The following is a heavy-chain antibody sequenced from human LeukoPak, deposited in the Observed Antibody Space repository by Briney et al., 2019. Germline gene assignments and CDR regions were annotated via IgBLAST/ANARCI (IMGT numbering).Heavy chain of an antibody. V-gene: IGHV1-69*13. CDR1: GGTFSSYA. D-gene: IGHD3-22*01. J-gene: IGHJ4*02. CDR2: IIPIFGTA. Sequence: GASVKVSCMASGGTFSSYAISWVRQAPGQGLEWMGGIIPIFGTANYAQKFQGRVTITADESTSTAYMELSSLRSEDTAVYYCARDDYYDSSGYFTFDYWGQGTLVTVSS. CDR3: ARDDYYDSSGYFTFDY.